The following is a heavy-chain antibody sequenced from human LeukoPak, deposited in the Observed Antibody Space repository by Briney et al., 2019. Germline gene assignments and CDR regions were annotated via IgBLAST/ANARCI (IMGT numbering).Heavy chain of an antibody. V-gene: IGHV3-9*01. D-gene: IGHD1-1*01. CDR3: AKDMGTTRYYYYGMDV. Sequence: GGSLRLSCAASGFTLDDYAIHWVRQAPGKGLEWVSGISWNSGSIGYADSVKGRFTISRDNAKNSLYLQMNSLRPEDTALYYCAKDMGTTRYYYYGMDVWDQGTTVTVSS. J-gene: IGHJ6*02. CDR1: GFTLDDYA. CDR2: ISWNSGSI.